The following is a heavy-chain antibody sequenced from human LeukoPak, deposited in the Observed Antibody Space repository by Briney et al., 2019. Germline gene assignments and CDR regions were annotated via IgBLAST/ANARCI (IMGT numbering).Heavy chain of an antibody. V-gene: IGHV4-34*01. CDR1: GGSFSGYY. Sequence: PSETLSLTCAVYGGSFSGYYWSWIRQPPGKGLEWIGEINHSGSTNYNPSLKSRVTISVDTSKNQFSLKLSSVTAADTAVYYCARDVARQLGAFDIWAQGTMVTVSS. J-gene: IGHJ3*02. CDR2: INHSGST. CDR3: ARDVARQLGAFDI. D-gene: IGHD6-6*01.